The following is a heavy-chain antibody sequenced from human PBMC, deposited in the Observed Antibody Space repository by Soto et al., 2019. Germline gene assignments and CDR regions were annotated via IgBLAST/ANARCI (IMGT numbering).Heavy chain of an antibody. CDR3: ARYHRWGGSGSYYNTERNYYYMDV. J-gene: IGHJ6*03. D-gene: IGHD3-10*01. CDR2: IYHSGST. V-gene: IGHV4-4*02. CDR1: SGSISSSNW. Sequence: PSETLSLTCAVSSGSISSSNWWSWVRQPPGKGLEWIGEIYHSGSTNYNPSLKSRVTISVDKSKNQFSLKLSSVTAADTAVYYCARYHRWGGSGSYYNTERNYYYMDVWGKGTTVTVSS.